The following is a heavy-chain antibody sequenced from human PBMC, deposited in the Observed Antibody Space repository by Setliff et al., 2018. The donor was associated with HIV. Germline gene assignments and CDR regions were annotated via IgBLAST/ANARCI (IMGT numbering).Heavy chain of an antibody. D-gene: IGHD3-9*01. V-gene: IGHV1-2*02. CDR1: GDTFTGYY. CDR3: AGGILTGYYTFGADY. CDR2: INPNNGGT. Sequence: ASVKVSCKASGDTFTGYYMHWVRQAPGQGLEWMGWINPNNGGTNYAQKFWGRVTITTHESTTTAYMELSSLRSEDTALYYCAGGILTGYYTFGADYWGQGTLVTVSS. J-gene: IGHJ4*02.